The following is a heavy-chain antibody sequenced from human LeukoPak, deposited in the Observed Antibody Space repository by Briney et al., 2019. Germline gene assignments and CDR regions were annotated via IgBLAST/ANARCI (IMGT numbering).Heavy chain of an antibody. D-gene: IGHD2-2*01. CDR1: RFTFSSNS. Sequence: GGSLRLSCAASRFTFSSNSMYWVRQAPGKGLEWVSYISSSANTIYYADSVKGRFTISRDNAKNSLFLQMNSLTAEDTAVHYCVRAYHPGGWFDPWGQGTLVTVSS. J-gene: IGHJ5*02. CDR3: VRAYHPGGWFDP. V-gene: IGHV3-48*04. CDR2: ISSSANTI.